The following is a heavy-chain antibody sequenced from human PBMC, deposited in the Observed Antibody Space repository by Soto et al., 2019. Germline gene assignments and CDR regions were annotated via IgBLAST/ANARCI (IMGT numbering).Heavy chain of an antibody. V-gene: IGHV3-33*01. CDR2: IWYDGSNK. J-gene: IGHJ5*02. CDR1: GFTFSSYG. CDR3: ARDHEGWFDP. Sequence: QVQLVESGGGVVQPGRSLRLSCAASGFTFSSYGMHWVRQAPGKGLEWVAVIWYDGSNKYYADSVKGRFTISRDNSKNTLYLQMNSLRAEDTAVYYCARDHEGWFDPWGQGTLFTVSS.